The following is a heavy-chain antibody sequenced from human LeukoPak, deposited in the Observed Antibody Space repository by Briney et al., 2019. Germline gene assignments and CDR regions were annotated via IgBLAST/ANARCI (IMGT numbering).Heavy chain of an antibody. Sequence: SVKVSFKASGGTFSSYAITWVRQAPGQGLEWMGGIIPIFGSANYAQKFQGRLTITTDESTSTAYMELSSLRSEDTAVYYCARDGEMATISHYYYYMDVWGKGTTVTVSS. J-gene: IGHJ6*03. D-gene: IGHD5-24*01. CDR1: GGTFSSYA. CDR3: ARDGEMATISHYYYYMDV. CDR2: IIPIFGSA. V-gene: IGHV1-69*05.